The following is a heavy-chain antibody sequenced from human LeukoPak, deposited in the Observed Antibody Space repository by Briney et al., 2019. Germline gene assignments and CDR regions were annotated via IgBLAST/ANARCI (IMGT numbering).Heavy chain of an antibody. CDR2: IQYDGSNK. CDR1: GFTFSSYG. CDR3: ARSLTMVRAYDY. D-gene: IGHD3-10*01. J-gene: IGHJ4*02. Sequence: GGSLRLSCAASGFTFSSYGMHWVRQAPGKGLEWVTFIQYDGSNKYYADSVKGRFTISRDNSKNTVYLQMNSLRTEDTAVYYCARSLTMVRAYDYWGQGTLVTVSS. V-gene: IGHV3-30*02.